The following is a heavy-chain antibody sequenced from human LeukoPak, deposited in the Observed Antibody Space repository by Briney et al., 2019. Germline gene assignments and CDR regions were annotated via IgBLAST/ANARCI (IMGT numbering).Heavy chain of an antibody. V-gene: IGHV3-33*01. CDR1: GFTFSSYG. CDR3: ARDEVITIFGATNALFDY. D-gene: IGHD3-3*01. CDR2: IWYDGSNK. Sequence: GGSLRLSCAASGFTFSSYGMHWVRQAPGKGLEWVAVIWYDGSNKYYADSVKGRFTISRDNSKNTLYLQMNSLRAEDTAVYYCARDEVITIFGATNALFDYWGQGTLVTVS. J-gene: IGHJ4*02.